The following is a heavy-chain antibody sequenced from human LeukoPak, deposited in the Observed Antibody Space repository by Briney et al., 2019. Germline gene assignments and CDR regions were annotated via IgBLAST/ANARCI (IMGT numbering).Heavy chain of an antibody. D-gene: IGHD2/OR15-2a*01. Sequence: GGSLRLSCAASGFTFSNAWMSWVRQAPGKGLEWVGRIKSKTDGGTTDYAAPVKGRFTISRDDSKNTLYLQMNSLKTEDTAVYYCTTDPYQNIGSAVFDPWGQGTLVTVSS. CDR1: GFTFSNAW. CDR2: IKSKTDGGTT. V-gene: IGHV3-15*01. J-gene: IGHJ5*02. CDR3: TTDPYQNIGSAVFDP.